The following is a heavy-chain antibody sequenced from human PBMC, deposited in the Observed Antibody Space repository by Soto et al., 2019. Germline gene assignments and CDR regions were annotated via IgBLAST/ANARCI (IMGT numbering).Heavy chain of an antibody. CDR1: GYTFTSYG. J-gene: IGHJ6*02. CDR3: ARGGSLYYYDSSGYFGPEYYYYYGMDV. CDR2: ISAYNGNT. Sequence: ASAKVSCKASGYTFTSYGMSWVRQAPGQGLEWMGWISAYNGNTNYAQKLQGRVTMTTDTSTSTAYMELTSLRSDDTAVYYCARGGSLYYYDSSGYFGPEYYYYYGMDVWGQGTTVTVSS. V-gene: IGHV1-18*04. D-gene: IGHD3-22*01.